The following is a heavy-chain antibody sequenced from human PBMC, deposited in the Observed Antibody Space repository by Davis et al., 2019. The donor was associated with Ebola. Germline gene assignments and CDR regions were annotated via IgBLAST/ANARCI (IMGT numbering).Heavy chain of an antibody. CDR1: GFTVSSNY. D-gene: IGHD1-14*01. V-gene: IGHV3-66*01. CDR2: LYSGGVT. Sequence: GESLKISCAASGFTVSSNYMTWVRLLQGTGLEWASVLYSGGVTYYADSVKGRLTVSRDNSKNTLYLQMNSLKAEDTALYYCAKTRSHRSIPRTPAYYYGMDVWGQGSTVTVSS. J-gene: IGHJ6*02. CDR3: AKTRSHRSIPRTPAYYYGMDV.